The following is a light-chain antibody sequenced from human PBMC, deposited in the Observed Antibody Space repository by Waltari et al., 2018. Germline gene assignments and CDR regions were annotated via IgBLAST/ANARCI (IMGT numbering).Light chain of an antibody. Sequence: QSALTQPRSASGSPGQSVTISCTGTSSNVGGYNYVSWYQQHPGKAPKLMIYDVNKRPSGVPDRFSGSKSGNTASLTISGLQAEDEADYYCCSYAGSYLNWVFGGGTKLTVL. CDR1: SSNVGGYNY. V-gene: IGLV2-11*01. J-gene: IGLJ3*02. CDR2: DVN. CDR3: CSYAGSYLNWV.